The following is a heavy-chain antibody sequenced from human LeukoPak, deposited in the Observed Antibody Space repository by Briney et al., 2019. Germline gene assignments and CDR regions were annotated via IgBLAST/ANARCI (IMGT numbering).Heavy chain of an antibody. CDR3: AKDMRGYSGSYLTEIDY. D-gene: IGHD1-26*01. J-gene: IGHJ4*02. Sequence: GRSLRLSCAASGFTFDDYAMHWVRQAPGKGLEWVSGISWNSGSIGYADSVKGRFTISRDNAKNSLYLQMNSLRAEDTALYYCAKDMRGYSGSYLTEIDYWSQGTLVTVSS. CDR1: GFTFDDYA. CDR2: ISWNSGSI. V-gene: IGHV3-9*01.